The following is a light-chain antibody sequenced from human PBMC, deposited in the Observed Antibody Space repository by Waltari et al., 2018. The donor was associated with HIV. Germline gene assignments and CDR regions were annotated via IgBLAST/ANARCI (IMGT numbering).Light chain of an antibody. V-gene: IGLV1-40*01. CDR1: SSNIAAGYD. Sequence: QSVLTQPPSVSGAPGQRVTISCTGSSSNIAAGYDVHWFQQLPGTAPKLLIYGNTNRPSGVPDRFSGSKSGTSASLAITGLQAEDEADYYCQSYDSGLTAYVFGTGTKVTVL. J-gene: IGLJ1*01. CDR2: GNT. CDR3: QSYDSGLTAYV.